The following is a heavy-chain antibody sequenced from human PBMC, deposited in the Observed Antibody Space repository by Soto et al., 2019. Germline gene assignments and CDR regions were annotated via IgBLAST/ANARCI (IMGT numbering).Heavy chain of an antibody. CDR2: ISYDGSNK. D-gene: IGHD6-19*01. Sequence: GSLRLSCAASGFTFSSYGMHWVRQAPGKGLEWVAVISYDGSNKYYADSVKGRFTISRDNSKNTLYLQMNSLRAEDTAVYYCAKHYSSGWPGTFDYWGQGTLVTVSS. CDR1: GFTFSSYG. V-gene: IGHV3-30*18. CDR3: AKHYSSGWPGTFDY. J-gene: IGHJ4*02.